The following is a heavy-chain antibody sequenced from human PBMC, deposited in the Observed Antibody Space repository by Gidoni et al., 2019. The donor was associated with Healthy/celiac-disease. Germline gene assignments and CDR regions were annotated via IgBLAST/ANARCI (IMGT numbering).Heavy chain of an antibody. J-gene: IGHJ3*02. CDR3: ARDGPSRYGDAFDI. V-gene: IGHV3-33*01. CDR2: IWYDGINK. D-gene: IGHD5-12*01. CDR1: GFTFSSYG. Sequence: QVQLVESGGGVVQPGRSLRLSCAASGFTFSSYGMHWVRQAPGKGLGWVAVIWYDGINKYYADSVKGRFTISRDNSKNTLYLQMNSLRAEDTAVYYCARDGPSRYGDAFDIWGQGTMVTVSS.